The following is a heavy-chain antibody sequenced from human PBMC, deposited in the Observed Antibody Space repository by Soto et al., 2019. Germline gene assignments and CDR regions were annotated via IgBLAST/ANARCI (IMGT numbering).Heavy chain of an antibody. D-gene: IGHD5-18*01. CDR3: AKDRSPVDTAMAH. V-gene: IGHV3-30*18. Sequence: GGSLRLSCAASGFTFSSYGMHWVRQAPGKGLEWVAVISYDGSNKYYADSVKGRFTISRDNSKNTLYLQMNSLRAEDTAVYYCAKDRSPVDTAMAHWGQGTLVTVSS. CDR2: ISYDGSNK. CDR1: GFTFSSYG. J-gene: IGHJ4*02.